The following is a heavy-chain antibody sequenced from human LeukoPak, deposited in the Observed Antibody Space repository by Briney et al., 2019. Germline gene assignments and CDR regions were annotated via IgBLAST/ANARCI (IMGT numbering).Heavy chain of an antibody. Sequence: PSETLSLTCTVSGGSISSSSYYWGWIRQPPGKGLEWIGSIYYSGSTYYNPSLKSRVTISVDTSKNQFSLKLSSVTAADTAVYYCARVMVRGVTHPYNWFDPWGQGTLVTVSS. CDR1: GGSISSSSYY. V-gene: IGHV4-39*01. CDR3: ARVMVRGVTHPYNWFDP. CDR2: IYYSGST. D-gene: IGHD3-10*01. J-gene: IGHJ5*02.